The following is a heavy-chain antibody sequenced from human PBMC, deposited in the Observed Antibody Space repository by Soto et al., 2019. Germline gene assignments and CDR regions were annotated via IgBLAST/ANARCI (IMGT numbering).Heavy chain of an antibody. D-gene: IGHD4-17*01. V-gene: IGHV1-3*01. CDR1: RYTFTSYA. Sequence: ASVKVSCKASRYTFTSYAMHSARQAPGQRLEWMGWINAGNGNTKYSQKFQGRVIITRDTSASTAYMELSSLRSEDTAVYYCASESYGGEFEYWGQGTLVTVSS. CDR3: ASESYGGEFEY. CDR2: INAGNGNT. J-gene: IGHJ4*02.